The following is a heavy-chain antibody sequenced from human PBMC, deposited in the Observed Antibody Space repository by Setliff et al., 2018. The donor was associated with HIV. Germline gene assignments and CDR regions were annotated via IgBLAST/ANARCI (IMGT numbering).Heavy chain of an antibody. Sequence: KASETLSLTCNVSGVSISSYYWSWIRQPPGKGLEYIGYIYSNGGTNYNPSLKSRVTISPDRSRNQFSLNLTSVTAADTAVYYCARVEKNNYYYGLDVWGQGITVTVSS. CDR2: IYSNGGT. D-gene: IGHD1-1*01. J-gene: IGHJ6*02. CDR3: ARVEKNNYYYGLDV. CDR1: GVSISSYY. V-gene: IGHV4-4*08.